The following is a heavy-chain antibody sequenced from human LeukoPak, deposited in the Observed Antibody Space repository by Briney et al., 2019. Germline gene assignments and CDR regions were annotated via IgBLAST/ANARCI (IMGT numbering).Heavy chain of an antibody. D-gene: IGHD5-18*01. CDR2: IYYSGST. V-gene: IGHV4-31*03. J-gene: IGHJ4*02. CDR1: GVSISSGGYY. CDR3: ARTSAMVNFDY. Sequence: PSETLSLTCTVSGVSISSGGYYWSWIRQHPGKGLEWIGYIYYSGSTYYNPSLKSRITISVDTSKNQFSLKLSSVTAADTAVYYCARTSAMVNFDYWGQGTLVTVSS.